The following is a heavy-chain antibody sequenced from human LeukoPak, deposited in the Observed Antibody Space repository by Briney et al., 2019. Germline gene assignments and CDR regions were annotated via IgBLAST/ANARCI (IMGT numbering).Heavy chain of an antibody. V-gene: IGHV4-34*01. CDR2: INHSGST. Sequence: SETLSLTCAVYGGSFSGYYWSWIRQPPGKGLEWIGEINHSGSTNYNPSLKSRVTISVDRSKNQFSLKLSSVTAADTAVYYCATLTPKRYYFDYWGQGTLVTVSS. J-gene: IGHJ4*02. CDR3: ATLTPKRYYFDY. CDR1: GGSFSGYY. D-gene: IGHD4-23*01.